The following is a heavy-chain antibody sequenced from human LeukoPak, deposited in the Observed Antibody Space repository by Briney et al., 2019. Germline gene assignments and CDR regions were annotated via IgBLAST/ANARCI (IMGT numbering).Heavy chain of an antibody. CDR2: ISGSGGST. V-gene: IGHV3-23*01. J-gene: IGHJ4*02. Sequence: GGSLRLSCAASGFTFSSYAMSRVRQAPGKGLEWVSAISGSGGSTYYADSVKGRFTISRDNSKNALYLQMNSLRAEDTAVYYCAKADGGITVFDYWGQGTLVTVSS. CDR1: GFTFSSYA. D-gene: IGHD3-16*01. CDR3: AKADGGITVFDY.